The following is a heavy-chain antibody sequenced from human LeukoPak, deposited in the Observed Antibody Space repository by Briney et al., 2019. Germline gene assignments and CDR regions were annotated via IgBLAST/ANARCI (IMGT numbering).Heavy chain of an antibody. CDR3: AREATISS. CDR2: ICPSGSNT. D-gene: IGHD3-3*01. CDR1: GFTFSDYY. J-gene: IGHJ4*02. V-gene: IGHV3-11*01. Sequence: PGGSLRLSCAASGFTFSDYYMNWIRQTPGKGLEWVSYICPSGSNTYYADSVKGRFTISRDNAKNSLYLQMNSLRAEDTAVYYCAREATISSWGQGTLVTVSS.